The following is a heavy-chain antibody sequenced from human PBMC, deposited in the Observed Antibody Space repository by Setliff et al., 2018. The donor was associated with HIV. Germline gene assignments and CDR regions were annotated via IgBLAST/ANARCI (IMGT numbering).Heavy chain of an antibody. CDR2: INPNIGGT. J-gene: IGHJ3*02. Sequence: ASVKVSCKISGYTLTGVSMHWVRQAPGQGLEWMGWINPNIGGTNYAQKFQGRVTLTRDTSIDTAYMELDRLTFDDLALYYCVREDPNDAYGALDIWGQGTKVTVSS. CDR3: VREDPNDAYGALDI. CDR1: GYTLTGVS. V-gene: IGHV1-2*02. D-gene: IGHD1-26*01.